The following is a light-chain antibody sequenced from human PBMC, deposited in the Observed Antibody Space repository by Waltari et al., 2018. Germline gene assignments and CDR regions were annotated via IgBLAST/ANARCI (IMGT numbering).Light chain of an antibody. V-gene: IGKV3D-15*01. CDR2: GAS. CDR3: QQYKNWPPLFT. J-gene: IGKJ3*01. Sequence: EIVMTQSPATLSVSTGDRATLSCRASQSISNNLAWYQQKPGQAPRLLIYGASTRATGIPARFSGNRSGTEFTLTISSLQSEDFAFYYCQQYKNWPPLFTFGPGTKVDMK. CDR1: QSISNN.